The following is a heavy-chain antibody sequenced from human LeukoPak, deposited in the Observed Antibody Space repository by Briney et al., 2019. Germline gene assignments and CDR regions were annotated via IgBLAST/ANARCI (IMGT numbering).Heavy chain of an antibody. CDR2: ITSSGTYI. D-gene: IGHD6-19*01. J-gene: IGHJ4*02. Sequence: GGSLRLSCAASGFTFNNYNMNWVRQAPGKALEWVSSITSSGTYIFYADSVKGRFTVSRDNAKNSLYLQMNSLRTEDTALYYCAKDGGHTSVLYYFECWGQGTLVTVSS. V-gene: IGHV3-21*04. CDR1: GFTFNNYN. CDR3: AKDGGHTSVLYYFEC.